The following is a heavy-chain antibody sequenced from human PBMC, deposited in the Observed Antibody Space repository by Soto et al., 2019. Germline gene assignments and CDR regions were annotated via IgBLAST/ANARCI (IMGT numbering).Heavy chain of an antibody. CDR3: AKDPYSSSWYAEEWFEP. Sequence: GGSLRLSCAASGFTFSDYYMSWIRQAPGKGLEWVSAISGSGGSTYYADSVKGRFTISRDNSKNTLYLQMNSLRAEDTAVYYCAKDPYSSSWYAEEWFEPWGQGTLVTVSS. CDR1: GFTFSDYY. J-gene: IGHJ5*02. V-gene: IGHV3-23*01. CDR2: ISGSGGST. D-gene: IGHD6-13*01.